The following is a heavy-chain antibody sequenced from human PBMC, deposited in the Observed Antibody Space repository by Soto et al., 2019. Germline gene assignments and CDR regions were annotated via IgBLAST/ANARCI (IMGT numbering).Heavy chain of an antibody. CDR1: GYTFSYYG. CDR2: ISTYNGNT. D-gene: IGHD3-3*01. Sequence: ASVKVSCKASGYTFSYYGITWVRQAPGQGLEGMGWISTYNGNTHYAQRLQGRGTMTTDTSTSTAYMELWSLRSDDTAVYYCATDQYDFWSGGYYYYGMDVWGQGTTVTVSS. J-gene: IGHJ6*02. CDR3: ATDQYDFWSGGYYYYGMDV. V-gene: IGHV1-18*04.